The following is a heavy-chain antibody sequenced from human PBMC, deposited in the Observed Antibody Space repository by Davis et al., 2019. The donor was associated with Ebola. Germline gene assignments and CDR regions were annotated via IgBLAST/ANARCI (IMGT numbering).Heavy chain of an antibody. V-gene: IGHV4-59*08. CDR3: ASSLNDFWSGYSPADY. CDR1: GGSISGYY. D-gene: IGHD3-3*01. Sequence: SETLSLTCTVSGGSISGYYWSWIRQPPGKGLEWIGYIYYSGSSNYNPSLKSRVTISVDTSKNQFALKLSSVTAADTAVYYCASSLNDFWSGYSPADYWGQGTLVTVSS. J-gene: IGHJ4*02. CDR2: IYYSGSS.